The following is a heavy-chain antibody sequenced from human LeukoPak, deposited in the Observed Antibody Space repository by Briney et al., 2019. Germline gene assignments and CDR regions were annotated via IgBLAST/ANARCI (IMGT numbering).Heavy chain of an antibody. Sequence: PGGSLRLSCAASGFTFSSYAMGWVRQAPGKGLEWVSSISVSGGSTYYADSVKGRFTISRDNSKNTVYLQMNSLTAEDTAVYYCAKLVAAIGGYYFDYWGQGTLVTVSS. V-gene: IGHV3-23*01. CDR2: ISVSGGST. CDR1: GFTFSSYA. CDR3: AKLVAAIGGYYFDY. D-gene: IGHD5-12*01. J-gene: IGHJ4*02.